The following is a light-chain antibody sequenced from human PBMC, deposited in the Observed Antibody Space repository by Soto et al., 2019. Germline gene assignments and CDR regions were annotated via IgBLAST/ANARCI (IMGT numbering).Light chain of an antibody. CDR3: QQHKRYPVT. J-gene: IGKJ4*01. V-gene: IGKV1-5*01. CDR2: DAS. CDR1: QNIDIW. Sequence: DIQMTQSPSTLSASVGDRVTITCRASQNIDIWLSWYQQKPGKAPKLLIYDASNLNSGVPSRFGGSGSGTELTLTISSLQPDDFATYYCQQHKRYPVTFGGGTKVEVK.